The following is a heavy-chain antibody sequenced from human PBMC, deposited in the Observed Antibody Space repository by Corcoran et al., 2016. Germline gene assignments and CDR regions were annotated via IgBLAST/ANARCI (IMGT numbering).Heavy chain of an antibody. D-gene: IGHD3-22*01. Sequence: EVQLVQSGAEVKKPGESLKISCKGSGYSFTSYWIGWVRQMPGKGLEWMGIIYPGDSDTRYSPSFQGQVTISADKSISTAYLQWSSLKASDTAMYYCASWESRASYDSRRYDAFDIWGQGTMVTVSS. CDR3: ASWESRASYDSRRYDAFDI. CDR1: GYSFTSYW. J-gene: IGHJ3*02. V-gene: IGHV5-51*01. CDR2: IYPGDSDT.